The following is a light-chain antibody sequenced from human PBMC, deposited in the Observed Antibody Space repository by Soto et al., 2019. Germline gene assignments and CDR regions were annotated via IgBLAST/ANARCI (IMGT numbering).Light chain of an antibody. Sequence: EIVLTQSPGTLSLSPGERATLSCTASQSLSGSQLAWYQQKPGQAHRLLIHDASSRATGISDRFTGSGSGTDGTITITTLEPEDCEVYYCQQYGSSPRTFGLGTKVDIK. V-gene: IGKV3-20*01. CDR3: QQYGSSPRT. J-gene: IGKJ1*01. CDR1: QSLSGSQ. CDR2: DAS.